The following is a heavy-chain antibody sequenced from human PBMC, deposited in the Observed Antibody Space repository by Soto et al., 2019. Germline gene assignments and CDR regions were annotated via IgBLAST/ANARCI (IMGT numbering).Heavy chain of an antibody. CDR3: ARQGAGTDFDY. Sequence: PSETLSLTCTVSGVSISSYYWSWIRQPPGKGLEWIGYIYYTGSTNYNPSLKSRVTISIDTSKNQFSLNLNSVTAADTAVYYCARQGAGTDFDYWGQGTMFTVSS. J-gene: IGHJ4*02. CDR2: IYYTGST. CDR1: GVSISSYY. V-gene: IGHV4-59*01. D-gene: IGHD1-1*01.